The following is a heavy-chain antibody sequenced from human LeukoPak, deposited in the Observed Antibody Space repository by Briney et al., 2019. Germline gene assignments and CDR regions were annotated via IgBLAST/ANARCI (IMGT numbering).Heavy chain of an antibody. CDR1: GGSVSSGAYY. CDR3: ARLRGGGGYYDTSGEYCFDF. Sequence: PSETLSLTCIVSGGSVSSGAYYWNWIRQPPGKGLEWIGHIDYSGNSYSNPSLKSRLTISIDTSKNQFSLQLSSVTAADTAVYYCARLRGGGGYYDTSGEYCFDFWGQGTLATVSS. J-gene: IGHJ4*02. D-gene: IGHD3-22*01. V-gene: IGHV4-31*03. CDR2: IDYSGNS.